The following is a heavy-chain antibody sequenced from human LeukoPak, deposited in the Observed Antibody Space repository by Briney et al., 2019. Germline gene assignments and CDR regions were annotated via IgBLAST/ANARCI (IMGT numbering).Heavy chain of an antibody. CDR3: ARERGDGYNYYFDY. V-gene: IGHV3-53*01. D-gene: IGHD5-24*01. CDR2: IYSGGST. Sequence: GGSLRLSCAASRFTVSSNYMSWVRQAPGRGLEWVSVIYSGGSTYYADSVKGRFTISRDNSKNTLHLQMNSLRAEDAAVYYCARERGDGYNYYFDYWGQGTLVTVSS. J-gene: IGHJ4*02. CDR1: RFTVSSNY.